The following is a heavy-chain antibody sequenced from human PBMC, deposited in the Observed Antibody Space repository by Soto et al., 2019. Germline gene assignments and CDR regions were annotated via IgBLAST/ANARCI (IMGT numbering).Heavy chain of an antibody. CDR2: IYYSGST. J-gene: IGHJ5*02. CDR1: GGSISSSSYY. CDR3: ARLTVDGSGSYYRGFFEFSFWSFDP. Sequence: SETLSLTCTVSGGSISSSSYYWGWIRQPPGKGLEWIGSIYYSGSTYYNPSLKSRVTISVDTSKNQFSLKLSSVTAADTAVYYCARLTVDGSGSYYRGFFEFSFWSFDPWGQGTLVTVSS. V-gene: IGHV4-39*01. D-gene: IGHD3-10*01.